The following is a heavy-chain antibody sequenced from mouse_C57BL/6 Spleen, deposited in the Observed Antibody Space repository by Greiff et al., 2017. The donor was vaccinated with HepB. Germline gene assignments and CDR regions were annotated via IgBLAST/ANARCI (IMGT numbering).Heavy chain of an antibody. CDR2: ISDGGSYT. Sequence: EVKVVESGGGLVKPGGSLKLSCAASGFTFSSYAMSWVRQTPEKRLEWVATISDGGSYTYYPDNVKGRFTISRDNAKNNLYLQMSHLKSEDTAMYYCARDPDGNWYFDVWGTGTTVTVSS. CDR3: ARDPDGNWYFDV. V-gene: IGHV5-4*01. D-gene: IGHD2-1*01. J-gene: IGHJ1*03. CDR1: GFTFSSYA.